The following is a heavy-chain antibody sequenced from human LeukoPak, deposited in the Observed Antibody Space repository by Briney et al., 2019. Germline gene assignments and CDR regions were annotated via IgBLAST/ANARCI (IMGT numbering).Heavy chain of an antibody. CDR2: ISETSSFM. Sequence: GGSLRLSCAASGFTFSSYSMNWVRQAPGKGLEWISYISETSSFMYYADSVKGRFTISRDSAKNSLYLQMNSLRAEDTALYYCARGGGPLYYYGSGSHNDYWGQGTLVTVSS. V-gene: IGHV3-21*05. J-gene: IGHJ4*02. CDR1: GFTFSSYS. D-gene: IGHD3-10*01. CDR3: ARGGGPLYYYGSGSHNDY.